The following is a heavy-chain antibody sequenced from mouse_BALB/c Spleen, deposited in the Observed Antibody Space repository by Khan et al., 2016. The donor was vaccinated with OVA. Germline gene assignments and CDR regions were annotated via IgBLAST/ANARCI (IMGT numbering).Heavy chain of an antibody. J-gene: IGHJ3*01. D-gene: IGHD1-2*01. V-gene: IGHV1-77*01. CDR2: ISPGSGDI. CDR3: ARRNYFGYTFAY. Sequence: QVQLKQSGAELARPGASVKLSCKASGYTFTDYYINWMKQRTGQGLEWIGEISPGSGDIYYNDKFKGKATLTADNSSSTAYMQLSSLTAEASAVYFCARRNYFGYTFAYWGQGTLVTVSA. CDR1: GYTFTDYY.